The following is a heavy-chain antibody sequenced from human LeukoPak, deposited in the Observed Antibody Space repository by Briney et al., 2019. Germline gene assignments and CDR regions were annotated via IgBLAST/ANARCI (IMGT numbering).Heavy chain of an antibody. J-gene: IGHJ4*02. CDR3: ARGATCSGGSCYPIL. V-gene: IGHV1-69*13. D-gene: IGHD2-15*01. CDR2: IIPIFGTA. CDR1: GYTFTDYA. Sequence: SVKVSCKASGYTFTDYAMHWVRQAPGQGLEWMGGIIPIFGTANYAQKFQGRVTITADESTSTAYMELSSLRSEDTAVYYCARGATCSGGSCYPILWGQGTLVTVSS.